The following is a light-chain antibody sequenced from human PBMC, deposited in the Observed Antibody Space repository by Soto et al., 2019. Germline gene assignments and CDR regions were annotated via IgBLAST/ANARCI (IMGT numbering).Light chain of an antibody. CDR1: SSDVGNYNL. CDR2: EGS. J-gene: IGLJ1*01. CDR3: CSFAAGSTPYV. Sequence: QSFLTQPASVSGSPGRSITISCAGTSSDVGNYNLVSWYQHHPGKAPKLMIYEGSKRPSGVSNRFSGSKSGNTASLTISGLQAEDEADYYCCSFAAGSTPYVFGTGTKVTVL. V-gene: IGLV2-23*01.